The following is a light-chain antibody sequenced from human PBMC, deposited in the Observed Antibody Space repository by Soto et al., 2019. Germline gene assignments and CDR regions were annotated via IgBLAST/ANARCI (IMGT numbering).Light chain of an antibody. V-gene: IGKV3-11*01. CDR3: QQRSEWPPA. J-gene: IGKJ1*01. CDR1: QSVSTY. CDR2: DAS. Sequence: EIVLTQSPATLSLSPGQRATLSCRASQSVSTYLAWYQQKAGQPPRLLISDASNRATGIPARSSGSGSGTDFTLAISRLEPEDFAVYYCQQRSEWPPAFGQGTKVEVK.